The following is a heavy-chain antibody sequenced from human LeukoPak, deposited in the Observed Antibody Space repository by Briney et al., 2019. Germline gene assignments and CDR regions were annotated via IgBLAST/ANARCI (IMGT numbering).Heavy chain of an antibody. CDR1: GYTFTGYY. CDR3: ARENCSSTSCYPYYMDV. Sequence: GASVKVSCKASGYTFTGYYMHWVRQAPGQGLECIGWINPNSGGTNYAQKLQGRVTMTTDTSTSTAYMELRSLRSDDTAVYYCARENCSSTSCYPYYMDVWGKGTTVTVSS. V-gene: IGHV1-2*02. CDR2: INPNSGGT. J-gene: IGHJ6*03. D-gene: IGHD2-2*01.